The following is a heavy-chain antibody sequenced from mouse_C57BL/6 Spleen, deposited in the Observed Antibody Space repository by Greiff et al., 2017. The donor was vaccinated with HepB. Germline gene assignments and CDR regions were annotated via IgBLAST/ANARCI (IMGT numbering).Heavy chain of an antibody. CDR1: GYAFSSSW. D-gene: IGHD1-1*01. V-gene: IGHV1-82*01. J-gene: IGHJ3*01. CDR2: IYPGDGDT. Sequence: VQRVESGPELVKPGASVKISCKASGYAFSSSWMNWVKQRPGKGLEWIGRIYPGDGDTNYNGKFKGKATLTADKSSSTAYMQLSSLTSEDSAVYVCATYYYGSSVFAYWGKGTLVTVSA. CDR3: ATYYYGSSVFAY.